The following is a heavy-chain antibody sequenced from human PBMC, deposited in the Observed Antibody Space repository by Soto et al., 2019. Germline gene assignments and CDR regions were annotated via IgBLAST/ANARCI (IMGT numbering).Heavy chain of an antibody. CDR2: IYSGGST. CDR3: ARGLNYFDHHAFDI. CDR1: GFTVSNNY. Sequence: EAQLVESGGGLIQPGGSLRLSCAASGFTVSNNYMVWVRQAPGKGLEWVSVIYSGGSTYYADSVKGRFTISRDKSNNTLYLQMNTLRAEDTAVYSCARGLNYFDHHAFDIWGQGTMVTVSS. D-gene: IGHD3-22*01. V-gene: IGHV3-53*01. J-gene: IGHJ3*02.